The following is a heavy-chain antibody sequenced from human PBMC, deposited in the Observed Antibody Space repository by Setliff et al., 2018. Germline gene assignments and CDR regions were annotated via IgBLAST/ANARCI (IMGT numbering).Heavy chain of an antibody. CDR3: AKNREYYGSGAMGYFDY. CDR1: GFTFDDFA. J-gene: IGHJ4*02. V-gene: IGHV3-43D*04. CDR2: ISWDGDTT. D-gene: IGHD3-10*01. Sequence: GGSLRLSCAASGFTFDDFAMHWVRQAPGQGLEWVSLISWDGDTTFSADSVKGRFTISRDNSKNSLYLEMTNLRTEDTALHYCAKNREYYGSGAMGYFDYWGRGTLVTVSS.